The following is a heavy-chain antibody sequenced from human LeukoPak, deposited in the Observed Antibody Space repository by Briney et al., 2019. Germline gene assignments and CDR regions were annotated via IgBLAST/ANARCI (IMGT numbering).Heavy chain of an antibody. CDR2: IYDSGST. Sequence: PSHSLSLTCTVSGGSISSGGYYWSWIRQHPGKGLEWIGYIYDSGSTYYNPSLKSRVTISVDTSKNQFSLKLSSVTAADTAVYYCARAWEVVAFDYWGQGTLVTVAS. CDR1: GGSISSGGYY. CDR3: ARAWEVVAFDY. J-gene: IGHJ4*02. V-gene: IGHV4-31*03. D-gene: IGHD2-2*01.